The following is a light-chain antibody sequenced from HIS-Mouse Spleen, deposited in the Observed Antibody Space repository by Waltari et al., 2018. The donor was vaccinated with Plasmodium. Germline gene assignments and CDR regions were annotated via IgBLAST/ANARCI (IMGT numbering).Light chain of an antibody. J-gene: IGKJ2*01. V-gene: IGKV3-15*01. CDR1: QSVSSN. CDR3: QQYGSSPYT. CDR2: GAS. Sequence: EIVMTQSPATLSVSPGERATLSCRASQSVSSNLAWYQQKPGQAPRLLIYGASTRATGMPARFSGSGSGTEFTLTISSLQSEDFAVYYCQQYGSSPYTFGQGTKLEIK.